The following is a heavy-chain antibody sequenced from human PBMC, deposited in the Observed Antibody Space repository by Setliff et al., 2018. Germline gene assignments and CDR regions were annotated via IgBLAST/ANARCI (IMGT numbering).Heavy chain of an antibody. CDR1: GASFSDYY. J-gene: IGHJ4*02. D-gene: IGHD6-6*01. CDR3: ARDPSSVAARPGY. CDR2: SNHGGST. V-gene: IGHV4-34*01. Sequence: ASETLSLTCTVYGASFSDYYWGWIRQPPGKGLEWIGESNHGGSTSYHPSLKSRLTMSVDTSKNQLSLTLSTVTAADTAVYYCARDPSSVAARPGYWGQGTLVTVSS.